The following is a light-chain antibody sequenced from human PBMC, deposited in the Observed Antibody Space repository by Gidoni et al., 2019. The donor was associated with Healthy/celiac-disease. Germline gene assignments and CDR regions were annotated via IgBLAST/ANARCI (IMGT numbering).Light chain of an antibody. J-gene: IGKJ2*01. Sequence: DIQMTQSPSSLSASVGDRVTITCRASQSISSYLNWYQQKPGKAPKLLIYATSSLQSGVPSRFSGSGSGTDFTLTISSLQPEDFATYYCQPSYSTPRTFXQXTKLEIK. CDR2: ATS. V-gene: IGKV1-39*01. CDR1: QSISSY. CDR3: QPSYSTPRT.